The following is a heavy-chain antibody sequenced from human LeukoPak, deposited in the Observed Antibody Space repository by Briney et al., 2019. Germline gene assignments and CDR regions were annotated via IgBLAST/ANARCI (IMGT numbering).Heavy chain of an antibody. D-gene: IGHD6-19*01. CDR3: ARDLSHTQWLATDFDY. CDR2: INPSGGST. J-gene: IGHJ4*02. Sequence: ASVKVSCKASGYTFTSYYMHWVRQAPGQGLEWMGIINPSGGSTSYAQKFQGRVTMTRDMSTSTVYMELSSLRSEDTVVYYCARDLSHTQWLATDFDYWGQGTLVTVSS. V-gene: IGHV1-46*01. CDR1: GYTFTSYY.